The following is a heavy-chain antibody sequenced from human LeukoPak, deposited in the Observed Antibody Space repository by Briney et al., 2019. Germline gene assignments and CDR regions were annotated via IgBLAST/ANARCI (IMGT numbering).Heavy chain of an antibody. D-gene: IGHD1-26*01. Sequence: GGSLRLSCAASGFTLSSYWMHWVRQAPGKGLVWVSRIIIDGSSTTYADSVKGRFTISRDNAKNTLYLQMNSLRAEDTAVYYCAKDRRWDVERHFDYWGQGTLVTVSS. V-gene: IGHV3-74*01. CDR1: GFTLSSYW. J-gene: IGHJ4*02. CDR2: IIIDGSST. CDR3: AKDRRWDVERHFDY.